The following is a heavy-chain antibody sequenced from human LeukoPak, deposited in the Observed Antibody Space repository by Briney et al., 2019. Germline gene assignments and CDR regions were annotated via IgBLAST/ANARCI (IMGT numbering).Heavy chain of an antibody. D-gene: IGHD2-2*01. Sequence: GGSLRLSCAASGFTFSRYSMNWVRQAPGKGLEWVSYISSSSSTIYYADSVKGRFTISRDNAKNSLYLQMNSLRAEDTAVYYCARDLCSSTSCYAGWFDPWGQGTLVAVSS. CDR3: ARDLCSSTSCYAGWFDP. J-gene: IGHJ5*02. CDR1: GFTFSRYS. V-gene: IGHV3-48*01. CDR2: ISSSSSTI.